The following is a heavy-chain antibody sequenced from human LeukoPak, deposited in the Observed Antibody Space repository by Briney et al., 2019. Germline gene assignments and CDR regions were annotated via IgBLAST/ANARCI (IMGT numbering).Heavy chain of an antibody. CDR3: ARGNYYGSGSYFDY. J-gene: IGHJ4*02. Sequence: ASVKVSCKASGYTFTGYHMNWVRQAPGQGLEWMGWINPNSGGTNYAQKFQGWVTMTRDTSISTAYMELSRLRSDDTAVYYCARGNYYGSGSYFDYWGQGTLVTVSS. V-gene: IGHV1-2*04. CDR2: INPNSGGT. D-gene: IGHD3-10*01. CDR1: GYTFTGYH.